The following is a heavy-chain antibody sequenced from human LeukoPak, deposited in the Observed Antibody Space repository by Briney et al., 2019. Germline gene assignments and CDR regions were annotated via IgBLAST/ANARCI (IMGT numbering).Heavy chain of an antibody. D-gene: IGHD1-1*01. CDR2: ISGSGGRT. V-gene: IGHV3-23*01. CDR1: GFIFSNYA. CDR3: ARDPRTVRI. Sequence: GGSLRLSCAASGFIFSNYAMNWVRQAPGKGLEWVSAISGSGGRTYYADSVKGRFTISRDNAKNSLYLQMNSLRVEDTAVYYCARDPRTVRIWGQGTLVTVSS. J-gene: IGHJ4*02.